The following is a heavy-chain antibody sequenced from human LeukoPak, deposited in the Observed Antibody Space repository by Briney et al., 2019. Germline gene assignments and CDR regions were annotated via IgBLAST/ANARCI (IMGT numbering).Heavy chain of an antibody. D-gene: IGHD3-10*01. Sequence: PGGSLRLSCAASTFTLSTYWMSWVRQAPGKGLQWVANIKHDGSEAHYVDSVKGRFTISRDNAKSSLSLQMNSLNVDDTGVYFCTRDALFGSGRTHLDFWSQGTLVSVSS. V-gene: IGHV3-7*04. CDR2: IKHDGSEA. CDR1: TFTLSTYW. CDR3: TRDALFGSGRTHLDF. J-gene: IGHJ4*02.